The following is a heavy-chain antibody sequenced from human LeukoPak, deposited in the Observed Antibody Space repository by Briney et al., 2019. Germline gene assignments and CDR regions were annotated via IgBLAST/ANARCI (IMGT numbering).Heavy chain of an antibody. V-gene: IGHV1-69*13. CDR1: GGSFNNYA. Sequence: SVKVSCKASGGSFNNYAISWVRQAPGQGLEWMGGIIPIFGVPNYAQNFQGRVTITADESTSTAYMELSSLRSDDTAVFYCARADDYDFWSGLGAFDIWGQGTMVTVSS. CDR3: ARADDYDFWSGLGAFDI. J-gene: IGHJ3*02. D-gene: IGHD3-3*01. CDR2: IIPIFGVP.